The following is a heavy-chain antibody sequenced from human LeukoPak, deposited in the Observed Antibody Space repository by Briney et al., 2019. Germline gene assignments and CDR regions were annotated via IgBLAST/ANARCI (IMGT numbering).Heavy chain of an antibody. J-gene: IGHJ4*02. CDR3: ARTVTGQSIDY. V-gene: IGHV3-21*01. CDR2: ISSSSSYI. Sequence: PGGSLRLSCAPSGFTFSSYIMNGVRQAPGGRLEWVSSISSSSSYIYYADSVKGRFTISRDNAKNSLYLQMNSLRAEDTAVYYCARTVTGQSIDYWGQGTLVTVSS. D-gene: IGHD4-17*01. CDR1: GFTFSSYI.